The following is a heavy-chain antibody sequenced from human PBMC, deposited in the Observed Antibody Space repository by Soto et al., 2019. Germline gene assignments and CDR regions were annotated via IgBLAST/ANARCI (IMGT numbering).Heavy chain of an antibody. V-gene: IGHV1-24*01. Sequence: ASVKVSCKVSGYTLTELSMHWVRQAPGKGLEWMGGFDPEDGETIYAQKFQGRVTMTEDTSTDTAYMELSSLRSEDTAVYYCATERFGPHDYSNYGAAFWFDPWGQGTLVTVSS. D-gene: IGHD4-4*01. J-gene: IGHJ5*02. CDR2: FDPEDGET. CDR3: ATERFGPHDYSNYGAAFWFDP. CDR1: GYTLTELS.